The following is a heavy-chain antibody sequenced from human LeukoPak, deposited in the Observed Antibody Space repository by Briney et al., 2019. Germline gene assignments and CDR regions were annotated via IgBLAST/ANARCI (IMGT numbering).Heavy chain of an antibody. CDR1: GYTLTELS. CDR3: ATNFHTYYYDSSGLVFDY. D-gene: IGHD3-22*01. J-gene: IGHJ4*02. Sequence: ASVKVSCKVSGYTLTELSMHWVRQAPGKGLEWMGGFDPEDGETIYAQKFQGRVTMTEDTSTDTAYMELSSLRSEDTAVYYCATNFHTYYYDSSGLVFDYWGQGTLVTVSS. V-gene: IGHV1-24*01. CDR2: FDPEDGET.